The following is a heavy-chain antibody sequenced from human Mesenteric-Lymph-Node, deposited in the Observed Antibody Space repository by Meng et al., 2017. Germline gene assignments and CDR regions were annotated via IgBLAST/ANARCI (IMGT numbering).Heavy chain of an antibody. CDR2: VSGYNGNT. D-gene: IGHD3-9*01. CDR3: ARDGYYDILTGYYTGTFDI. J-gene: IGHJ3*02. V-gene: IGHV1-18*01. CDR1: GYTFINFG. Sequence: ASVKVSCKASGYTFINFGISWVRQAPGQGLEWMGWVSGYNGNTHYAQKLQGRVTMTTDTSTSTAYMELRSLRSDDTAVYYCARDGYYDILTGYYTGTFDIWGQGTMVTVSS.